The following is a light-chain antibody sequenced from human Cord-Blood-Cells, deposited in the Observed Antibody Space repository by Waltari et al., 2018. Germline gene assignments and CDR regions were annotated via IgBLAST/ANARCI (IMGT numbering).Light chain of an antibody. V-gene: IGKV1-33*01. CDR1: QDISNY. CDR3: QQYDNLPYT. Sequence: DIQMTRSTSSLSASVGDRVTITCQASQDISNYLNWYQQKPGQAPKLLIYDASNLETGVPSRFSGSGSGTDFTFTISRLQTEDIATYYCQQYDNLPYTFGQGTKLEIK. CDR2: DAS. J-gene: IGKJ2*01.